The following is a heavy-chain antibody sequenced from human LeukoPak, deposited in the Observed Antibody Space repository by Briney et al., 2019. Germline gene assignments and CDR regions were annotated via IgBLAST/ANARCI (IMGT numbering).Heavy chain of an antibody. CDR2: VYYSETT. V-gene: IGHV4-39*01. J-gene: IGHJ4*02. D-gene: IGHD1-26*01. CDR1: GGSIRSSTYY. Sequence: PSETLSLTCTVSGGSIRSSTYYWGWIRQPPGKGLEWIGTVYYSETTYYNPSLKSRVTISVDTSKNQFSLKLSSVTAADTAVYYCARVGAISMLDYWGQGTLVTVSS. CDR3: ARVGAISMLDY.